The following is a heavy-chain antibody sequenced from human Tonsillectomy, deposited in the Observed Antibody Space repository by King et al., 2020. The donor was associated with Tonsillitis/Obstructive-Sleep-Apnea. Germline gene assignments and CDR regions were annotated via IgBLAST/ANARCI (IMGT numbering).Heavy chain of an antibody. CDR3: AREWDAIHVVVPAAYYGMDV. J-gene: IGHJ6*02. D-gene: IGHD2-2*01. Sequence: VQLVESGGGLVQPGGSLRLSCAASGFTFSSYWMHWVRQAPGKGLVWVSRINSDGSSTSYADSVKGRFTISRDNAKNTLYLQMNSLRAEDTAVCYCAREWDAIHVVVPAAYYGMDVWGQGTTVTVSS. CDR1: GFTFSSYW. CDR2: INSDGSST. V-gene: IGHV3-74*01.